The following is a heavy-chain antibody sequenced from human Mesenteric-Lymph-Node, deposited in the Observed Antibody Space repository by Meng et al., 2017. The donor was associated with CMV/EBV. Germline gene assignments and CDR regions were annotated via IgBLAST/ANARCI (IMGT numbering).Heavy chain of an antibody. D-gene: IGHD1-26*01. J-gene: IGHJ4*02. CDR3: ARGGATALGVIDY. CDR1: GYTFTGYY. CDR2: IHPNSGAA. Sequence: ASVKVSCKASGYTFTGYYMHWVRQAPGQGLEWMGWIHPNSGAADYAQKFQGRVTMTRDTSISTTYMELNRLTSDDTAVYYCARGGATALGVIDYWGQGTLVTVSS. V-gene: IGHV1-2*02.